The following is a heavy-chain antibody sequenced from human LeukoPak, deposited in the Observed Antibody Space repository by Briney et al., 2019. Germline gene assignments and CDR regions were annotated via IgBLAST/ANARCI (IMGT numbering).Heavy chain of an antibody. CDR3: ARAGIAVDGTFDY. D-gene: IGHD6-19*01. CDR2: INPNSGGT. CDR1: GYTFTGYY. V-gene: IGHV1-2*02. J-gene: IGHJ4*02. Sequence: ASVKLSCTASGYTFTGYYMHWVRQAPGQGLEWMGWINPNSGGTNYAQKFQGRVTMTRDTSISTAYMELSRLRSDDTAVYYCARAGIAVDGTFDYWGQGTLVTVSS.